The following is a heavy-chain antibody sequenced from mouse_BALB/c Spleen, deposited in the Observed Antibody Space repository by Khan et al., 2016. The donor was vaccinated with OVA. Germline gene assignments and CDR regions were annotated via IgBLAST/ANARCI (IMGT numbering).Heavy chain of an antibody. CDR2: IYYSGTI. V-gene: IGHV3-5*02. D-gene: IGHD1-1*01. CDR1: GISITTGNYR. Sequence: VQLKESGPGLVKPSQTVSLTCTVTGISITTGNYRWSWIRQFPGNKLEWIGNIYYSGTITYNPSLTSRTTITRDTSKSQFFLEMNSLTAEDTATYFCARDDGSLYWYFDVWGAGTTVTVSS. CDR3: ARDDGSLYWYFDV. J-gene: IGHJ1*01.